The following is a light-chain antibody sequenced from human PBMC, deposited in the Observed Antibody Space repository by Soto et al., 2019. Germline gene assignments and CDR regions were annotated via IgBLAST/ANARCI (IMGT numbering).Light chain of an antibody. CDR3: QTFDSSLTISWV. J-gene: IGLJ3*02. Sequence: QSVLTQPPSVSGAPGQRVTISCTGSSSNIGRGYDVHWYQQLPGSAPRLLLSGDSNRPSGVPYRFSVSRSGTSASLAITGLHAEDEADYYCQTFDSSLTISWVFGGGNQLTVL. CDR1: SSNIGRGYD. V-gene: IGLV1-40*01. CDR2: GDS.